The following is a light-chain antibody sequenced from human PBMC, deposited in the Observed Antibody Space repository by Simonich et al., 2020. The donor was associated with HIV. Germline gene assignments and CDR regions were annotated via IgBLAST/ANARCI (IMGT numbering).Light chain of an antibody. V-gene: IGKV3-15*01. J-gene: IGKJ4*01. Sequence: EIVMTQSPATLSVSPGERATLSCRASQSVSSNLAWYQQKPGQAPRLLIYGASTRATGIPARFSGSGSGTDFTLTISSLEPEDFAVYYCQQRSNWPPFTFGGGTKVEIK. CDR2: GAS. CDR1: QSVSSN. CDR3: QQRSNWPPFT.